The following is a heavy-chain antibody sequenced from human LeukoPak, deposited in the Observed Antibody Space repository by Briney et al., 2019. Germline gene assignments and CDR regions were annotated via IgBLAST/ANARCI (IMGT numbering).Heavy chain of an antibody. V-gene: IGHV3-30*02. CDR2: IRYDGSNK. D-gene: IGHD3-22*01. Sequence: GGSLRLSCAASGFTFSSYGMHWVRLALGKGLEWVAYIRYDGSNKYYADSVKGRFTISRDNSKNTLYLQMNSLRAEDTAVYYCAKDQGAGDSSGSPDYWGQGTLVTVSS. CDR1: GFTFSSYG. J-gene: IGHJ4*02. CDR3: AKDQGAGDSSGSPDY.